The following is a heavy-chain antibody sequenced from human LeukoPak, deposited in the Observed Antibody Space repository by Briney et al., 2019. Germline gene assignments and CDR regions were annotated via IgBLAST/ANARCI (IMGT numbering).Heavy chain of an antibody. V-gene: IGHV3-21*01. CDR3: ATPPRTGYCSSTSCRADY. CDR2: ISSSSSYI. Sequence: GGSLRLSCAASGFTFSSYSMNWVRQAPGKGLEWVSSISSSSSYIYYADSVKGRFTISRDNAKNSLYLQMNSLGAEDTAVYYCATPPRTGYCSSTSCRADYWGQGTLVTVSS. CDR1: GFTFSSYS. J-gene: IGHJ4*02. D-gene: IGHD2-2*01.